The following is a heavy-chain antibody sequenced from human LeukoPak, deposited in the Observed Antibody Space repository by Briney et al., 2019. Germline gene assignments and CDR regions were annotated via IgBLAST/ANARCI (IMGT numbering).Heavy chain of an antibody. CDR2: IDYSGTA. CDR1: GGSIGSGGYY. D-gene: IGHD6-6*01. Sequence: SETLSLTCTVSGGSIGSGGYYWSWIRQLPGKGLEWIGYIDYSGTAYYNPSLKSRVTISIDTSKNQFSVKLSSVTAADTAVYYCARDSYSSSIRWFDSWGQGTLVTVSS. CDR3: ARDSYSSSIRWFDS. J-gene: IGHJ5*01. V-gene: IGHV4-31*03.